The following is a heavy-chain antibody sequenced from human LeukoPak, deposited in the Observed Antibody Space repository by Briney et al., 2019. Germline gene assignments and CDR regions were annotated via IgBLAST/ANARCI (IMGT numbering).Heavy chain of an antibody. V-gene: IGHV1-69*13. CDR2: IIPIFGTA. D-gene: IGHD3-10*01. Sequence: AASVKVSCKASGGTFSSYAISWVRQAPGQGLEWMGGIIPIFGTANYAQKFQGRVTITADESTSTAYMELSSLRSEDTAVYYCASADYYGSGSYDETALDYWGQGTLVTVSS. CDR3: ASADYYGSGSYDETALDY. CDR1: GGTFSSYA. J-gene: IGHJ4*02.